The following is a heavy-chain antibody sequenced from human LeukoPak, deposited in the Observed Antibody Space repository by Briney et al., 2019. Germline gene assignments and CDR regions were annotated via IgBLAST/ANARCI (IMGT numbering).Heavy chain of an antibody. J-gene: IGHJ5*02. D-gene: IGHD3-3*01. CDR1: ALAFNNYA. CDR2: ILETGYIA. CDR3: AKRSHTPNDS. V-gene: IGHV3-23*01. Sequence: GGSLRLSCAASALAFNNYAMDWVRQAPGKGLEWVSAILETGYIAYYADSVRGRFAISRDNSRNTVYLQMNSLAAEDTAVYYCAKRSHTPNDSWGRETLVTVSS.